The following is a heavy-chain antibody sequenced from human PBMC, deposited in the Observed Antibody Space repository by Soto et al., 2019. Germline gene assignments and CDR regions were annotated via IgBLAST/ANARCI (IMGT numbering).Heavy chain of an antibody. CDR2: ISPAGSEK. D-gene: IGHD2-2*02. CDR3: ARDKGYIDY. J-gene: IGHJ4*02. CDR1: TFTLSSHW. Sequence: GGALRLPCAGSTFTLSSHWMSWVRQAPGKGPEWVANISPAGSEKFYVGSVEGRFTISRDNAKNSLFLQMNSLRAEDTAVYYCARDKGYIDYWGQGAPVTVSS. V-gene: IGHV3-7*01.